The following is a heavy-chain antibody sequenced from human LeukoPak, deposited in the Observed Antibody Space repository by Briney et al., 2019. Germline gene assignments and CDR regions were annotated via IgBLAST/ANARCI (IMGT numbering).Heavy chain of an antibody. V-gene: IGHV3-74*01. Sequence: PGGSLRLSCAASGFTFSSYWMHWVRQAPGKGLVWVSRINSDGSRTSYADSVKGRFTISRDNAKNTLYLQMNSLRAEDTAVYYCARALGDGSSPDYYYYYGMDVWGQGTTVTVSS. J-gene: IGHJ6*02. CDR3: ARALGDGSSPDYYYYYGMDV. CDR2: INSDGSRT. CDR1: GFTFSSYW. D-gene: IGHD6-13*01.